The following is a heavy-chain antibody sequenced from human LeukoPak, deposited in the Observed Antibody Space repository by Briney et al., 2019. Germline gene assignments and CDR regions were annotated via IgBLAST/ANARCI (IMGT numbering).Heavy chain of an antibody. Sequence: PGGSLRLSCAASGLTFSNAWMTWVRQAPGKGLEWVGRIRSKTDGGTADHAAPVKGRFTISRDDSKYTLYLQLNSLKTEDTAVYYCTTSYGSGSYVSWGQGTLVTVSS. CDR1: GLTFSNAW. CDR2: IRSKTDGGTA. V-gene: IGHV3-15*01. D-gene: IGHD3-10*01. J-gene: IGHJ4*02. CDR3: TTSYGSGSYVS.